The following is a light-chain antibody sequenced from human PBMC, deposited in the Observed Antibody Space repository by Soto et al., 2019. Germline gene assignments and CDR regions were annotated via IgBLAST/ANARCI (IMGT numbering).Light chain of an antibody. V-gene: IGLV2-8*01. Sequence: QSVLTQPASVSGSPGQSITISCTGTSSDIGGYYYVSWYQHHPGKAPKLIIYQVTKRPSGVPDRFSGSKSGSTASLTVSGLQAEDEAEYYCSSYAVTNIFVFGTGTKVTVL. CDR2: QVT. J-gene: IGLJ1*01. CDR1: SSDIGGYYY. CDR3: SSYAVTNIFV.